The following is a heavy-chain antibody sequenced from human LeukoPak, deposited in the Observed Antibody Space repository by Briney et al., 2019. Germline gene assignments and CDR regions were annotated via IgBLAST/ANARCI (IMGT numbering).Heavy chain of an antibody. CDR3: ARGSPGSYDFWSGYSAYFDY. Sequence: SETLSLTCAVYGGSFSGYYWSWIRQPPGKGLEWIGEINHSGSTNYNPSLKSRVTISVDTSKNQFSLKLSSVTAADTAVYYCARGSPGSYDFWSGYSAYFDYWGRGTLVTVSS. CDR2: INHSGST. V-gene: IGHV4-34*01. CDR1: GGSFSGYY. J-gene: IGHJ4*02. D-gene: IGHD3-3*01.